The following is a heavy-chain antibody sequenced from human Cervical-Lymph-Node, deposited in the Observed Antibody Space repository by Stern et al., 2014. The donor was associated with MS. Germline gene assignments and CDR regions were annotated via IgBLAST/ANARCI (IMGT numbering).Heavy chain of an antibody. V-gene: IGHV1-69*01. Sequence: VQLVQSGAEVKKPGSSVKVSCKASGGTFSSYAISWVRQAPGQGLEWMGGIIPIFGTANYAQKFQCRVTITADESTSTAYMELSSLRSEDTAVYYCATGEMATKSYYYYGMDVWGQGTTVTVSS. D-gene: IGHD5-24*01. CDR1: GGTFSSYA. CDR2: IIPIFGTA. J-gene: IGHJ6*02. CDR3: ATGEMATKSYYYYGMDV.